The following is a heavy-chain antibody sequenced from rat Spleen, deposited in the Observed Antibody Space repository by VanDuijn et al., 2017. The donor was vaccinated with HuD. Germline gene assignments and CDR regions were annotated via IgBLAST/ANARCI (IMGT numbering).Heavy chain of an antibody. CDR2: ISTGDSP. J-gene: IGHJ3*01. CDR3: ATKDYGSFAY. D-gene: IGHD1-7*01. V-gene: IGHV5-27*01. Sequence: EVQLVESGGGSVQPGRSLKLSCAASGFTFSNYYMAWVRQAPTKGLEWVAYISTGDSPYYRDSVKGRFTISRDNAKATLYLQMDSLRSDDTATYYCATKDYGSFAYWGQGTLVTVSS. CDR1: GFTFSNYY.